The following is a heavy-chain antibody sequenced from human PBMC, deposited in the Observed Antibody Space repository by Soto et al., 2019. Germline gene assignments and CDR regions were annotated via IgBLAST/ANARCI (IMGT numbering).Heavy chain of an antibody. CDR2: MNPNSGTT. J-gene: IGHJ4*01. Sequence: GASVKVSCKASGYTFTTHNINWVRQATGQGFEWMGWMNPNSGTTGYAQKFQDRITLTRDTSKTTAYMELSSLTFDDTAVYFCVRYGVAAAYWGQGTQVTVSS. D-gene: IGHD2-8*01. V-gene: IGHV1-8*02. CDR1: GYTFTTHN. CDR3: VRYGVAAAY.